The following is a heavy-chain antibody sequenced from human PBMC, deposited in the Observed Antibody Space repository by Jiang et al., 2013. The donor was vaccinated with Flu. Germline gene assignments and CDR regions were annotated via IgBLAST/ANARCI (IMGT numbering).Heavy chain of an antibody. J-gene: IGHJ4*02. CDR1: GDSFSSYS. CDR3: ARDQTGYGSSWFPY. D-gene: IGHD6-13*01. CDR2: SCLXLVQR. Sequence: EVKKPGSSVKVSCKASGDSFSSYSISWVRQAPGQGLEWMEGSCLXLVQRSMHKRFQGRVTITADESTTTAYMEVSSLRSDDTAVYYCARDQTGYGSSWFPYWGQGTLVTVSS. V-gene: IGHV1-69*01.